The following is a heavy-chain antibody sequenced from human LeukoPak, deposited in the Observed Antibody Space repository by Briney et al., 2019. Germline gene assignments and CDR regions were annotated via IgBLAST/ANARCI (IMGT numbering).Heavy chain of an antibody. Sequence: PSETLSLTCAVYGGSFSGYYWSWIRQPPGKGLEWIWEINHSGGSDYNPALKRRGVISVGASRNQFLLKLRSVNGAGQAVDYCATEKVHRSSWYPSTYNWFDPWGPGTPVTVSS. CDR2: INHSGGS. CDR3: ATEKVHRSSWYPSTYNWFDP. V-gene: IGHV4-34*01. CDR1: GGSFSGYY. J-gene: IGHJ5*02. D-gene: IGHD6-13*01.